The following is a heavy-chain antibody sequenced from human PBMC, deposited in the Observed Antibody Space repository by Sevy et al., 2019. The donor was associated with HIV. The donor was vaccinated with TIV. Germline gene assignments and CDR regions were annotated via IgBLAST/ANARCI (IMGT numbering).Heavy chain of an antibody. V-gene: IGHV7-4-1*02. CDR2: INTNTGNP. J-gene: IGHJ4*02. CDR1: GYTFTSYA. D-gene: IGHD3-16*02. CDR3: ARERGLSRSNYFDY. Sequence: ASVKVSCKASGYTFTSYAMNWVRQAPGQGLEWRGWINTNTGNPTYAQGFTGRFVFSLDTSVSTAYLQISSLKAEDTAVNYCARERGLSRSNYFDYWGQGTLVTVSS.